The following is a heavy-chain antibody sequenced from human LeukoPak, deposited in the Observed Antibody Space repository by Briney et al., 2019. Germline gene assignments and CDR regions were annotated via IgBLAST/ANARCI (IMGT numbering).Heavy chain of an antibody. CDR2: IHYSGST. Sequence: PSETLSLTCTVSGGSISSSSYYWGWIRQPPGRGLEWIGYIHYSGSTNYNPSLESRVTISVDTSKNQFSLKLNSVTAADTAVYYCARQSGGGYASVDYWGQGTLVTVSS. D-gene: IGHD2-2*01. V-gene: IGHV4-61*05. CDR1: GGSISSSSYY. J-gene: IGHJ4*02. CDR3: ARQSGGGYASVDY.